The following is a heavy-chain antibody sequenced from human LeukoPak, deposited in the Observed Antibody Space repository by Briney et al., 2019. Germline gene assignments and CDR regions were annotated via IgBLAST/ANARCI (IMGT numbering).Heavy chain of an antibody. Sequence: GGSLRLSCAASGFTFSSYWMSWVRQAPGKGLEWVANIKQDGSEKYYVDSVKGRFTISRDNAKNSLYLQMNSLRAEDTAVYYCARDVEYSYGYEYYYYGVDVWGQGTTVTVSS. J-gene: IGHJ6*02. CDR2: IKQDGSEK. CDR3: ARDVEYSYGYEYYYYGVDV. V-gene: IGHV3-7*01. CDR1: GFTFSSYW. D-gene: IGHD5-18*01.